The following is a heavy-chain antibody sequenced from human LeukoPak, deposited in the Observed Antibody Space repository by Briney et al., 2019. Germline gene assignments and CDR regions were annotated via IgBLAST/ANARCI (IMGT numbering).Heavy chain of an antibody. D-gene: IGHD3-10*01. CDR3: AKEIWFGGNGAFDI. J-gene: IGHJ3*02. CDR2: ISGDGGST. V-gene: IGHV3-43*02. CDR1: GFTFDDYA. Sequence: PGATLRISCAASGFTFDDYAMHWVRQAPGTGLDWVSLISGDGGSTYYADYVKGRFTISRDNSKNSLYLQMNSLRTEDTALYYCAKEIWFGGNGAFDIWGQGTMVTVSS.